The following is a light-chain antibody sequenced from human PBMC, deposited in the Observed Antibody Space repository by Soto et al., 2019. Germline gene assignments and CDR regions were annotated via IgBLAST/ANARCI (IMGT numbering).Light chain of an antibody. CDR3: TQGARWPYT. J-gene: IGKJ2*01. CDR2: RVS. CDR1: ESPVITDGDTL. Sequence: IVLTQSPLSLPVTLGQPASISCRSSESPVITDGDTLLNWFQQRPGQSPRRLIYRVSNRDFGVXDXXIGGGSGADFTLKLSSAESEEVAIYYCTQGARWPYTFGQGTKLEI. V-gene: IGKV2-30*01.